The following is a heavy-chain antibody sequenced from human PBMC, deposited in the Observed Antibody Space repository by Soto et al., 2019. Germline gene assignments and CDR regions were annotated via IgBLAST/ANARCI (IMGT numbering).Heavy chain of an antibody. CDR2: ISAYNGNT. D-gene: IGHD4-17*01. J-gene: IGHJ3*02. CDR3: AFMTRSAFDI. CDR1: GYTFPSYS. Sequence: ASVKVSCNASGYTFPSYSISWVRQAPGQGLEWMGWISAYNGNTNYAQKLQGRVTMTTDTSTSTAYMELRSLRSDDTAVYYCAFMTRSAFDIWGQGTMVTVSS. V-gene: IGHV1-18*01.